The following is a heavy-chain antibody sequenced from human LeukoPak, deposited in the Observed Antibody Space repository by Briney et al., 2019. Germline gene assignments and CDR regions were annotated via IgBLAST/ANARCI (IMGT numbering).Heavy chain of an antibody. CDR1: GFTFSSYG. Sequence: PGGSLRLSCAASGFTFSSYGMHWVRQAPGKGLEWVAVISYDGSNKYYADSVKGRFTISRDNSKNTLYLQMNSLRAEDTAVYYCASRAFDIWGQGTMVTVSS. J-gene: IGHJ3*02. V-gene: IGHV3-30*03. CDR3: ASRAFDI. CDR2: ISYDGSNK.